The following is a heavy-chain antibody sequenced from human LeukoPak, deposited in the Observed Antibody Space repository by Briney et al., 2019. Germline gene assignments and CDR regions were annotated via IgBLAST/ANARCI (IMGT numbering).Heavy chain of an antibody. Sequence: PVGTLRLSCAASGFTFSDYYMSWIRQAPGKGLEWVSYISSSGSTIYYADSVKGRFTISRDNAKNSLYLQMNSLRAEDTAVYYCASYYYDSSGYHFDYWGQETLVTVSS. J-gene: IGHJ4*02. CDR3: ASYYYDSSGYHFDY. D-gene: IGHD3-22*01. CDR1: GFTFSDYY. CDR2: ISSSGSTI. V-gene: IGHV3-11*01.